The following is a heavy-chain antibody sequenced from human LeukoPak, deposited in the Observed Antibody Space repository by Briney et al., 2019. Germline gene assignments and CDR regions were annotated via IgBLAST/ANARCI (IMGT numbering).Heavy chain of an antibody. CDR2: ISSSSSTI. Sequence: GGSLRLSCAASGFTFSSYAMSWVRQAPGKGLEWVSYISSSSSTIYYADSVKGRFTISRDNAKNSLYLQMNSLRAEDTAVYYCARETSTLYSSGWYWFDPWGQGTLVTVSS. V-gene: IGHV3-48*04. CDR3: ARETSTLYSSGWYWFDP. J-gene: IGHJ5*02. CDR1: GFTFSSYA. D-gene: IGHD6-19*01.